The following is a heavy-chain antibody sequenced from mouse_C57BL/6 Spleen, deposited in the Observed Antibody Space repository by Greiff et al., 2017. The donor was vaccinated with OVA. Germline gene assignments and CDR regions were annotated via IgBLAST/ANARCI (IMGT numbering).Heavy chain of an antibody. CDR2: ISDGGSYT. CDR1: GFTFSSYA. V-gene: IGHV5-4*01. D-gene: IGHD6-1*01. CDR3: ARDRQGAMDY. Sequence: EVKLVESGGGLVKPGGSLKLSCAASGFTFSSYAMSWVRQTPEKRLEWVATISDGGSYTYYPDNVKGRFTISRDNAKNNLYLQMSHLKSEDTAMYYCARDRQGAMDYWGQGTSVTVSS. J-gene: IGHJ4*01.